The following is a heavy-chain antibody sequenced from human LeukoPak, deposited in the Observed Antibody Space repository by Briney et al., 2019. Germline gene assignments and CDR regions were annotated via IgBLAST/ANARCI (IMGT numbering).Heavy chain of an antibody. Sequence: GGSLRLSCAASEFTFSTYAMSWVRQAPGKGLEWVSAISGSGGSTYYADSVKGRFTISRDNSKNTLYLQMNSLRAEDTAVYYCARALLPIVVVTAISDYWGQGTLVTVSS. J-gene: IGHJ4*02. CDR1: EFTFSTYA. V-gene: IGHV3-23*01. CDR3: ARALLPIVVVTAISDY. D-gene: IGHD2-21*02. CDR2: ISGSGGST.